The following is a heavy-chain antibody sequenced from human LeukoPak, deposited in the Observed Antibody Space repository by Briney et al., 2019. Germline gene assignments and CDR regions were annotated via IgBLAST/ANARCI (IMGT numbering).Heavy chain of an antibody. V-gene: IGHV4-39*01. CDR3: ARCSSTSCYLLDY. CDR2: IYYSGST. D-gene: IGHD2-2*01. Sequence: SETLSLTCTVSGGSISSSSYYWGWIRQPPGKGLEWIGSIYYSGSTCYNPSLKSRVTISVDTSKNQFSLKLSSVTAADTAVYYCARCSSTSCYLLDYWGQGTLVTVSS. J-gene: IGHJ4*02. CDR1: GGSISSSSYY.